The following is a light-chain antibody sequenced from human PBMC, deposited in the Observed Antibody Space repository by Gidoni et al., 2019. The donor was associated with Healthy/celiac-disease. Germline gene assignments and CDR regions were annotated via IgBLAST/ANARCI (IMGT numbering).Light chain of an antibody. J-gene: IGKJ1*01. CDR3: QQYGSSLWT. CDR2: GAS. CDR1: QSVSSSY. V-gene: IGKV3-20*01. Sequence: EIALTQSPGTLSLSPGERATLSCRASQSVSSSYLAWYQQKPGQAPRLLIYGASSRATGIPDRFSGSGSGTDFTLTISRLEPEDFAVYYCQQYGSSLWTFXQXTKVEIK.